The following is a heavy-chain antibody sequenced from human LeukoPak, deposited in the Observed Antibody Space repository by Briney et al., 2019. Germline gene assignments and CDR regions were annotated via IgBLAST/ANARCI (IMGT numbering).Heavy chain of an antibody. CDR3: ARDSAHFWSGYAFDI. J-gene: IGHJ3*02. V-gene: IGHV4-61*02. Sequence: PSETLSLTCTVSGGSISSGSYYWSWIRQPAGKGLEWIGGIYTSGSTNYNPSLKSRVTISVDTSKNQFSLKLSSVTAADTAVYYRARDSAHFWSGYAFDIWGQGTMVTVSS. D-gene: IGHD3-3*02. CDR1: GGSISSGSYY. CDR2: IYTSGST.